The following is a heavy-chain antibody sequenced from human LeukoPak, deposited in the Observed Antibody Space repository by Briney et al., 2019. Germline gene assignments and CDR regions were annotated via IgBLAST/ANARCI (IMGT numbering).Heavy chain of an antibody. J-gene: IGHJ4*02. CDR2: INPNSGGT. CDR1: GYTFTSYG. CDR3: ARALYYYDSSGYTDY. Sequence: ASVKVSCKASGYTFTSYGISWVRQAPGQGLEWMGWINPNSGGTNFAQKFQGRVTMTRDTSISTAYMELSRLRSDDTAVYYCARALYYYDSSGYTDYWGQGTLVTVSS. V-gene: IGHV1-2*02. D-gene: IGHD3-22*01.